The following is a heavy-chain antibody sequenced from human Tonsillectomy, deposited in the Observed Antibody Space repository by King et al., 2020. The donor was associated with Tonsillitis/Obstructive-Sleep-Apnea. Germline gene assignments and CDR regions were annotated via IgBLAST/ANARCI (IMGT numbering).Heavy chain of an antibody. J-gene: IGHJ3*02. V-gene: IGHV3-53*01. Sequence: EVQLVESGGGLIQPGGSLRLSCAASGFTVSSNYMSWVRQAPGKGLEWGSVIYSGDTTYYADSVKGRFTISRDNSKNTLYLQMNSLRAEDTAVYYCARVTIFGVVIDAFDIWGQGTMVTVSS. D-gene: IGHD3-3*01. CDR1: GFTVSSNY. CDR2: IYSGDTT. CDR3: ARVTIFGVVIDAFDI.